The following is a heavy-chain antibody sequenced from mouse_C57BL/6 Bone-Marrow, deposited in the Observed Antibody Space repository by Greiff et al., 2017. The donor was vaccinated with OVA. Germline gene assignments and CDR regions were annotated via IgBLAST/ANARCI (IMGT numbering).Heavy chain of an antibody. J-gene: IGHJ2*01. D-gene: IGHD1-1*01. CDR2: IYPRSGNT. Sequence: VQRVESGAELARPGASVKLSCKASGYTFTSYGISWVKQRTGQGLEWIGEIYPRSGNTYYNEKFKGKATLTADKSSSTAYMELRSLTSEDSAVYFCARSYGTLDYWGQGTTLTGSS. CDR1: GYTFTSYG. V-gene: IGHV1-81*01. CDR3: ARSYGTLDY.